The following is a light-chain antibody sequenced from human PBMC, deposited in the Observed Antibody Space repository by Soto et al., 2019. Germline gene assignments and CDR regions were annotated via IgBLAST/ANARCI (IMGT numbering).Light chain of an antibody. V-gene: IGKV1-5*01. CDR1: QSIGSW. CDR2: DAS. Sequence: DVQMTQPPSTLSASVEDRVTVTCRASQSIGSWLAWYQQKPGKAPNLLIYDASVLERGVPSRFSGSRSATDFTLTINNLQPDDFATYYCQQYDGSSWTFGQGTKVEIK. J-gene: IGKJ1*01. CDR3: QQYDGSSWT.